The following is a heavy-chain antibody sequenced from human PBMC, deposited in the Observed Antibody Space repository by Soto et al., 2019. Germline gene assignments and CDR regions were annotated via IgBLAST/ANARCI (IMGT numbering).Heavy chain of an antibody. CDR1: GFNFSDYY. V-gene: IGHV3-11*01. D-gene: IGHD5-18*01. CDR3: ARGSLGYRYGNYGMDV. Sequence: QVQLVESGGGLVKPGGSLRLSCAASGFNFSDYYMSWIRQAPGKGLEWVSYISRSGSSIYYADSVKGRFTISRDNAKNSLYLQMTSLRAEDTAVYYCARGSLGYRYGNYGMDVWGQGTTVTVSS. J-gene: IGHJ6*02. CDR2: ISRSGSSI.